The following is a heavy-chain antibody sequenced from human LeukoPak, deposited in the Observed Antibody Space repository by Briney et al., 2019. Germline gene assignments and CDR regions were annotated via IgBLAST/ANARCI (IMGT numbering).Heavy chain of an antibody. CDR1: GVSINSYY. D-gene: IGHD3-22*01. CDR3: ARQREYYESSGYYSFDY. CDR2: IYYSGST. Sequence: SETLSLTCTVSGVSINSYYWSWIRQPPGKGLEWIGYIYYSGSTNYNPSLKSRVTISVDTSKNQFSLKLSSVTAADTAVYYCARQREYYESSGYYSFDYWGQGTLVTVSS. J-gene: IGHJ4*02. V-gene: IGHV4-59*08.